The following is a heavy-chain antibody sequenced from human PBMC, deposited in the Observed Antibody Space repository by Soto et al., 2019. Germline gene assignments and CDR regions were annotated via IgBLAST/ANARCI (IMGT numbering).Heavy chain of an antibody. CDR3: ARDLRPYSSSSFGY. Sequence: GGSLRLSCAASGFTFSSYWMSWVRQSPGKGLEWVANIKQDGSEKYYVDSVKGRFTISRDNAKNSLYLQMNSLRAEDTAVYYCARDLRPYSSSSFGYWGQGTLVTVSS. J-gene: IGHJ4*02. D-gene: IGHD6-6*01. V-gene: IGHV3-7*01. CDR2: IKQDGSEK. CDR1: GFTFSSYW.